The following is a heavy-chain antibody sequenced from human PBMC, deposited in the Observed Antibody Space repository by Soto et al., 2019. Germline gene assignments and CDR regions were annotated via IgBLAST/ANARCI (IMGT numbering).Heavy chain of an antibody. J-gene: IGHJ6*02. Sequence: ASVKVSCKASGYTFTSYGISWVRQAPGQGLEWMGWISAYNGNTNYAQKLQGRVTMTTDTSTSTAYMELRSLRSDDTAVYYCARGAPIAIAGYYYYGIDGWGQGNTVTVSS. V-gene: IGHV1-18*01. D-gene: IGHD2-21*01. CDR3: ARGAPIAIAGYYYYGIDG. CDR1: GYTFTSYG. CDR2: ISAYNGNT.